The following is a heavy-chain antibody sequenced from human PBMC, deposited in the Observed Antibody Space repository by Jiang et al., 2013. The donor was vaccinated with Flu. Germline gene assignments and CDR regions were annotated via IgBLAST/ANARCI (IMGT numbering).Heavy chain of an antibody. V-gene: IGHV6-1*01. D-gene: IGHD3-10*01. Sequence: SQTLSLTCAISGDSVSSNSAAWNWIRQSPSRGLEWLGRTYYRSKWYNDYAVSVKSRITINPDTSKNQFSLQLNSVTPEDTAVYYCAREILPVKVRGVIIPLGFDYWGQGTLVTVSS. CDR1: GDSVSSNSAA. J-gene: IGHJ4*02. CDR3: AREILPVKVRGVIIPLGFDY. CDR2: TYYRSKWYN.